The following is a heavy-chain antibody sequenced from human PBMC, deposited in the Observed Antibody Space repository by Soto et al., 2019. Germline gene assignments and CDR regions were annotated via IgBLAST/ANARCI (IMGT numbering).Heavy chain of an antibody. Sequence: ASVKVSCKASGYTFTSYGISWVRQAPGQGLEWMGTINPSGGHTTYAQKFLGRVTMTRDTSTSTLYMELTSLRSEDTAVYYCARGGHVVVVTAAFDYWGQGTLVTVPQ. CDR2: INPSGGHT. CDR3: ARGGHVVVVTAAFDY. D-gene: IGHD2-21*02. J-gene: IGHJ4*02. CDR1: GYTFTSYG. V-gene: IGHV1-46*01.